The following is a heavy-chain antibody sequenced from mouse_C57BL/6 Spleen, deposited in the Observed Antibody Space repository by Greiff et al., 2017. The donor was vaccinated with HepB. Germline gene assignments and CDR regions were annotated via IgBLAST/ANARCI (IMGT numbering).Heavy chain of an antibody. D-gene: IGHD1-1*01. V-gene: IGHV1-19*01. CDR2: INPYNGGT. CDR1: GYTFTDYY. J-gene: IGHJ2*01. Sequence: EVQLQQSGPVLVKPGASVKMSCKASGYTFTDYYMNWVKQSHGKSLEWIGVINPYNGGTSYNQKFKGKATLTVDKSSSTAYMELNSLTSEDSAVYSCARSHYYGSSVWYFDYWGQGTTLTVSS. CDR3: ARSHYYGSSVWYFDY.